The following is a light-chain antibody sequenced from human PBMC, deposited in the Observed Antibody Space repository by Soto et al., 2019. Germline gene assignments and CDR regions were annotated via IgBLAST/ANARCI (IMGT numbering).Light chain of an antibody. Sequence: EIVLTQSPGTLSLSPGERATLSCRASQSVSKNFLAWYQQKPGQAPRLLISGASNRATGIPDRFSGSGSGTDFSLTSDRLEPEDLAVYFCQQYGRSPPTFGGGTKVAIK. J-gene: IGKJ4*01. CDR3: QQYGRSPPT. V-gene: IGKV3-20*01. CDR2: GAS. CDR1: QSVSKNF.